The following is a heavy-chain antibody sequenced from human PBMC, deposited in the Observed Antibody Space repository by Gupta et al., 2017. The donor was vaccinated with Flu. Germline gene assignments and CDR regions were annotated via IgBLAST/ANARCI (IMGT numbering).Heavy chain of an antibody. V-gene: IGHV3-48*03. CDR1: GFTFSPYE. Sequence: LVESGGGLVQPGGSLRLSCVASGFTFSPYEMNWVRLTPGKVLEWVAFISSSAVTYHTDSVKGRFTISRDNAKNSVYLQMNSLRAEDTGLYYCARGHWDLWGQGTPVTVSS. J-gene: IGHJ4*02. D-gene: IGHD1-26*01. CDR2: ISSSAVT. CDR3: ARGHWDL.